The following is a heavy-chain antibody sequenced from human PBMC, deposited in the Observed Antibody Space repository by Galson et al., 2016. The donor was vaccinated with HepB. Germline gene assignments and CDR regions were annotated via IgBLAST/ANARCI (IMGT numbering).Heavy chain of an antibody. CDR2: VWYDGVKK. D-gene: IGHD5-24*01. J-gene: IGHJ6*02. CDR1: DFRFSSYN. CDR3: VGGDGYIPGDH. Sequence: SLRLSCAASDFRFSSYNMVWVRQVPGKGLEWVAVVWYDGVKKSYGESVRGRFTVSRDNSENSLSLQMTNLRDEDSAVYYCVGGDGYIPGDHWGQGTTVTVSS. V-gene: IGHV3-33*01.